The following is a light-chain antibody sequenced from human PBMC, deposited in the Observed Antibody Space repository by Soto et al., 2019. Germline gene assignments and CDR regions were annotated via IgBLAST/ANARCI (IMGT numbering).Light chain of an antibody. CDR2: NAY. J-gene: IGLJ2*01. Sequence: QSVLTQPASVSGSPGQSITISCTGTSSDVGGYNFVSWYQQHPGKAPKLMLYNAYDRPSGISHRFSGSRSGNTASLTISGLQAEDEAHYYCNSYTSSSTLVFGGGTKLTVL. V-gene: IGLV2-14*03. CDR1: SSDVGGYNF. CDR3: NSYTSSSTLV.